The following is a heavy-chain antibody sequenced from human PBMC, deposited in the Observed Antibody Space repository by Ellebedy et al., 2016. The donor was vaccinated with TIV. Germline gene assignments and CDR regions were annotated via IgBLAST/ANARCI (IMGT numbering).Heavy chain of an antibody. J-gene: IGHJ4*02. D-gene: IGHD5-18*01. CDR1: GFTFSNHA. CDR2: ISYDGSDK. V-gene: IGHV3-30*04. CDR3: ARDRAVTTPMGYFDY. Sequence: GESLKISCAASGFTFSNHALHWVRQAPGKGLERVAVISYDGSDKYYADSVKGRFTISRDASKNILYLRMNSLRPEDTAVYYCARDRAVTTPMGYFDYWGQGTLVTVSS.